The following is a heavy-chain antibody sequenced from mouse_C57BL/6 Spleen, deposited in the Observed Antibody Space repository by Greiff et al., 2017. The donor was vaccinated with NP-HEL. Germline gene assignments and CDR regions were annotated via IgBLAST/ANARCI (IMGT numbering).Heavy chain of an antibody. D-gene: IGHD4-1*01. CDR2: IDPSDSYT. CDR3: ARRGSLGLLDY. CDR1: GYTFTSYW. Sequence: QVQLQQPGAELVMPGASVKLSCKASGYTFTSYWMHWVKQRPGQGLEWIGEIDPSDSYTNYNQKFKGKSTLTVDKCSSTAYMQLSSLTSEDSAVYYCARRGSLGLLDYWGQGTTLTVSS. J-gene: IGHJ2*01. V-gene: IGHV1-69*01.